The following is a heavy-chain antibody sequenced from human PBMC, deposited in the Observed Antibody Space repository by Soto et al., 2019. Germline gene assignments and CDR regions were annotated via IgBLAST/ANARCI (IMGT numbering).Heavy chain of an antibody. J-gene: IGHJ4*02. CDR2: ISSSSSTI. Sequence: GGSLRLSCAASGFTFSSYSMNWVRQAPGKGLEWVSYISSSSSTIYYADSVKGRFTISRDNAKNSLYLQMNSLRAEDTAVYYCARDSHRNYYGSGSYLDYWGQGTLVTVSS. V-gene: IGHV3-48*01. CDR1: GFTFSSYS. CDR3: ARDSHRNYYGSGSYLDY. D-gene: IGHD3-10*01.